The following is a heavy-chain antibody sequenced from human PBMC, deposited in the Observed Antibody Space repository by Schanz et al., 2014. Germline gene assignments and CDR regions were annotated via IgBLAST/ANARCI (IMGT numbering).Heavy chain of an antibody. V-gene: IGHV3-11*01. J-gene: IGHJ6*02. CDR3: ARVRIAARARYGMDV. D-gene: IGHD6-6*01. CDR1: GFTFSDYY. CDR2: ISSSGTTI. Sequence: QVQLVESGGGLVKPGGSLRLSCAASGFTFSDYYMNWIRQAPGKGLEWVSYISSSGTTIYYADSVKGRFTISRDNAKNSVSLQMNSLRAEDAAVYYCARVRIAARARYGMDVWGQGTTVTVSS.